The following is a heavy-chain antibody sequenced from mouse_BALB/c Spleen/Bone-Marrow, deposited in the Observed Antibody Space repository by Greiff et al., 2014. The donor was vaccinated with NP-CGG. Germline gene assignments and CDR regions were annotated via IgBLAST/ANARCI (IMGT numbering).Heavy chain of an antibody. CDR2: IWGGGST. Sequence: VKLMESGPGLVAPSQSLSITCTVSGFSLSRYSVHWVRQPPGKGLEWLGMIWGGGSTDYNSALESRLSISKDDSKSQVFLKMNSLQTDDTAMYYCASPWGGYHYAMGYWGQGTSVTVSS. CDR3: ASPWGGYHYAMGY. V-gene: IGHV2-6-4*01. J-gene: IGHJ4*01. D-gene: IGHD2-2*01. CDR1: GFSLSRYS.